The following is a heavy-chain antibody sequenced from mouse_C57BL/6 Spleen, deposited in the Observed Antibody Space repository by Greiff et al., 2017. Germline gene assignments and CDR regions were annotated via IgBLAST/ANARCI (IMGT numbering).Heavy chain of an antibody. CDR3: ARTTTRAKYFDV. J-gene: IGHJ1*03. CDR2: ISYDGSN. Sequence: EVQLQESGPGLVKPSQSLSLTCSVTGYSITSGYYWNWIRQFPGNKLEWMGYISYDGSNNYHPSLKNRFSITLDTSKNQFFLKLNSVTTEDTATYYCARTTTRAKYFDVWGTGTTVTVSS. V-gene: IGHV3-6*01. D-gene: IGHD2-12*01. CDR1: GYSITSGYY.